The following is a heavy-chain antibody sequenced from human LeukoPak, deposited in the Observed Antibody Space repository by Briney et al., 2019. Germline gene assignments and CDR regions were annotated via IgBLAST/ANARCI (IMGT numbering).Heavy chain of an antibody. J-gene: IGHJ6*03. CDR3: ARGLTMVRGVITTDYYYYMDV. CDR2: IYYSGST. D-gene: IGHD3-10*01. CDR1: GGSFSGYY. Sequence: SETLSLTCAVYGGSFSGYYWSWIRQPPGKGLEWIGYIYYSGSTNYNPSLKSRVTISVDTSKNQFSLKLSSVTAADTAVYYCARGLTMVRGVITTDYYYYMDVWGKGTTVTVSS. V-gene: IGHV4-59*01.